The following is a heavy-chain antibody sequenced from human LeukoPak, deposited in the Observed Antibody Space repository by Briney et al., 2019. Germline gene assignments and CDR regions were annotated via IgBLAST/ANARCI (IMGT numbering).Heavy chain of an antibody. CDR1: GGSISSYY. CDR3: ARHSYGSGSYLNAFDI. V-gene: IGHV4-59*08. CDR2: IYYSGST. D-gene: IGHD3-10*01. J-gene: IGHJ3*02. Sequence: SETLSLTCTVPGGSISSYYWTWIRQPPGKGLEWIGYIYYSGSTNYNPSLKSRVTISVDTSKNQFSLKLSSVTAADTAVYYCARHSYGSGSYLNAFDIWGQGTMVTVSS.